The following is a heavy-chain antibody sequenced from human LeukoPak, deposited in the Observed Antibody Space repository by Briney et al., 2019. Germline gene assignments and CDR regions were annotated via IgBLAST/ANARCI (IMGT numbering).Heavy chain of an antibody. CDR2: IYYRGST. V-gene: IGHV4-59*08. D-gene: IGHD6-13*01. CDR1: DGSISSYY. J-gene: IGHJ4*02. CDR3: ARLRFAGQLEHYIDY. Sequence: SETLSLTCTVSDGSISSYYWSWIRQPPGNGLEWIGYIYYRGSTNYNPSLKSRVTISADTSKNQFSLKLSSVTAADTAVYYCARLRFAGQLEHYIDYWGQGTLVTVSS.